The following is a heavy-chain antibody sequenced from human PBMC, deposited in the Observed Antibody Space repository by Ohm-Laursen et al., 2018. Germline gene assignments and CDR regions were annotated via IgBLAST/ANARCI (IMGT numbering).Heavy chain of an antibody. CDR1: GFTFSSYG. J-gene: IGHJ4*02. CDR2: ISYDGSNK. CDR3: AKDFRTGINWNYGGHFGY. V-gene: IGHV3-30*18. Sequence: SLRLSCSASGFTFSSYGMHWGRQAPGKGLERVAVISYDGSNKYYADSVKGRFTISRDNSENTLYLQMNSLGAEDTAVYYCAKDFRTGINWNYGGHFGYWGQRALVTVSS. D-gene: IGHD1-7*01.